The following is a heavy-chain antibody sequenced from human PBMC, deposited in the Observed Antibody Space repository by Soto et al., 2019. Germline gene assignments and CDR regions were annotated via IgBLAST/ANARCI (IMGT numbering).Heavy chain of an antibody. D-gene: IGHD3-9*01. CDR1: GGSVSSPNW. V-gene: IGHV4-4*02. CDR3: ARGGLDYDFLTGYATFDY. Sequence: QVQLQESGPGLVKPSGTLSLTCGVSGGSVSSPNWWTWVRPPPGKGLEWIGEGYHSGTTKYSPSLKSRVTISINTSNNEFSLKLSSVTPADTALYYCARGGLDYDFLTGYATFDYWGQGSLVLASS. J-gene: IGHJ4*02. CDR2: GYHSGTT.